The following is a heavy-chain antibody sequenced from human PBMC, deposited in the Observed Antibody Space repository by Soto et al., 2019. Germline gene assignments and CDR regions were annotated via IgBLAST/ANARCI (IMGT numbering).Heavy chain of an antibody. D-gene: IGHD1-26*01. V-gene: IGHV4-59*01. CDR3: ARYSGTYYVS. J-gene: IGHJ5*02. CDR2: IYYSGNT. Sequence: QVQLQESGPGLVKPSETLSLTCTVSGGSISSYYWSWIRQPPGEGLEWIGLIYYSGNTNYKPPLKSRVIMSLDTSKNQFSLKLNSVTAADTAVYYCARYSGTYYVSWGQVALVTVSS. CDR1: GGSISSYY.